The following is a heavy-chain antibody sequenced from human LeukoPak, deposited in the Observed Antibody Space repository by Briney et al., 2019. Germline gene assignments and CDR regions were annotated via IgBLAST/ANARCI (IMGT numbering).Heavy chain of an antibody. Sequence: PGGSLRRSCAASGFTFSSHWMHWVRQTPGKGLVWVSRISGDGSSTTYAESVKGRFTISRDNAKNTLYLQMNTLRAEDTAVYYCARELPFDYWGQGTLVTVSS. V-gene: IGHV3-74*01. J-gene: IGHJ4*02. CDR2: ISGDGSST. CDR3: ARELPFDY. CDR1: GFTFSSHW.